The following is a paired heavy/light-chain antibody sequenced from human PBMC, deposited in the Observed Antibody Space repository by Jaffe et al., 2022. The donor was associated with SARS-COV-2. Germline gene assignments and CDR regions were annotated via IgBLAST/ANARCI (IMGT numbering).Heavy chain of an antibody. D-gene: IGHD1-26*01. CDR2: ITSSSNTI. V-gene: IGHV3-48*01. CDR3: ARAGGSYQNFDY. Sequence: EVQLVESGGGLVQPGGSLRLSCAASGFTFSSYSMNWVRQAPGKGLEWVSYITSSSNTIYYADSVRGRFTISRDNAKNSLYLQMNSLRAEDTAVYYCARAGGSYQNFDYWGQGTLVTVSS. CDR1: GFTFSSYS. J-gene: IGHJ4*02.
Light chain of an antibody. J-gene: IGKJ1*01. V-gene: IGKV1-5*03. CDR2: KAS. CDR1: QSISDW. Sequence: DIQMTQSPSTLSASVGDRVTITCRASQSISDWLAWYQQKPGKAPKLLIYKASSLESGVPSRFSGSGSGTEFTLTISSLQPDDFATYYCQRYNSYPWTFGQGTKVEIK. CDR3: QRYNSYPWT.